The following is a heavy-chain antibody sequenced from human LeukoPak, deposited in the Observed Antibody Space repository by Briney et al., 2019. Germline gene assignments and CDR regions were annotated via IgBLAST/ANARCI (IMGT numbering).Heavy chain of an antibody. V-gene: IGHV4-61*02. D-gene: IGHD2-21*02. Sequence: SETLSLTCTVSGGSISSGSYYWSWIRQPAGKGLEWIGRIYSSGSTNYNPSLKSRVTISLDTSKNQFSLKLSSVTAADTAVYYCARGGDYPLYYYYMDVWGKGTTVTVSS. CDR2: IYSSGST. CDR3: ARGGDYPLYYYYMDV. J-gene: IGHJ6*03. CDR1: GGSISSGSYY.